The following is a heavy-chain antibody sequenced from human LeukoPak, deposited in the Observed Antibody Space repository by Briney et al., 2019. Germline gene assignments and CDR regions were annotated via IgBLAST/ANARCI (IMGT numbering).Heavy chain of an antibody. J-gene: IGHJ3*01. CDR2: ITSSGSII. V-gene: IGHV3-48*03. CDR3: ARRGSGYYGGAFDV. CDR1: GFTFSSYD. D-gene: IGHD5-12*01. Sequence: GGSLRLSCAASGFTFSSYDMNWVRQAPGKGLEWVSYITSSGSIIYYADSVKGRFTISRDNAKKSLYLQMNSLRAEDTAMYYCARRGSGYYGGAFDVWGQGTTVTVSS.